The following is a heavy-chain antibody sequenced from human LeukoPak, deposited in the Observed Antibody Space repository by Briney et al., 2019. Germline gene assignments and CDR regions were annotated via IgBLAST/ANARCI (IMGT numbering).Heavy chain of an antibody. CDR2: INAGNGNT. D-gene: IGHD6-13*01. V-gene: IGHV1-3*01. CDR3: ARVRIAAAGTLGY. Sequence: ASVTVSCTASGYTFTSYAMHWVRQAPGQRLEWMGWINAGNGNTKYSQKFQGRVTITRDTSASTAYMELSSLRSEDTAVYYCARVRIAAAGTLGYWGQGTLVTVSS. CDR1: GYTFTSYA. J-gene: IGHJ4*02.